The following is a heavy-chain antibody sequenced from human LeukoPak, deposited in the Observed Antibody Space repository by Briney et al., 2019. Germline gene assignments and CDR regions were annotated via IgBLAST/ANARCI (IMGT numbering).Heavy chain of an antibody. V-gene: IGHV3-74*01. CDR1: GFTFSSYW. J-gene: IGHJ6*02. D-gene: IGHD1-26*01. Sequence: GGSLRLSCEASGFTFSSYWMHWVRQAPGKGLVWVSRINSDGSSTTYADSVKGRFTISRDNAKNTLYLQMKSLRAEDTAVYYCAREGDYYGMDVWGQGTTVTVSS. CDR3: AREGDYYGMDV. CDR2: INSDGSST.